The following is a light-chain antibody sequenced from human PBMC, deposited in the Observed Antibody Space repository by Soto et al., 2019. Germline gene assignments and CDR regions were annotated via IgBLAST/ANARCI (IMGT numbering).Light chain of an antibody. CDR3: QQYNNWPLWT. J-gene: IGKJ1*01. V-gene: IGKV3-15*01. CDR1: QVFGSS. Sequence: EIVMTQFPATLSVSPGERATFSCRASQVFGSSLAWYQQKPGQAPRLLIYDASTRATGIPARFSGSGSGTEFSLTISSLQSEDFAVYYCQQYNNWPLWTFGQGTKV. CDR2: DAS.